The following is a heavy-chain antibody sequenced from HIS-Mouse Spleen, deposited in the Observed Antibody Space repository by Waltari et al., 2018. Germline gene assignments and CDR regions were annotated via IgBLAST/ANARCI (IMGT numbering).Heavy chain of an antibody. D-gene: IGHD6-13*01. CDR3: AREIPYSSSWYDWYFDL. V-gene: IGHV4-39*07. CDR1: GASISSSSYY. Sequence: QLQLQESGPGLAKPSETLSLTFTVSGASISSSSYYWGWIRQPPGKGLDWIGSISYSGSTYYNPSLKSRVTISVDTSKNQFSLKLSSVTAADTAVYYCAREIPYSSSWYDWYFDLWGRGTLVTVSS. CDR2: ISYSGST. J-gene: IGHJ2*01.